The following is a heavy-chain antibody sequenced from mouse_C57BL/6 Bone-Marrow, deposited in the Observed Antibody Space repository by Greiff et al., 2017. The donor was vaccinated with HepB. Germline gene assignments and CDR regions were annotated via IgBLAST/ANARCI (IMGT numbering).Heavy chain of an antibody. CDR3: AREIYYDYDDYAMDY. CDR2: ISYDGSN. J-gene: IGHJ4*01. CDR1: GYSITSGYY. V-gene: IGHV3-6*01. Sequence: ESGPGLVKPSQSLSLTCSVTGYSITSGYYWNWIRQFPGNKLEWMGYISYDGSNNYNPSLKNRISITRDTSKNQFFLKLNSVTTEDTATYYCAREIYYDYDDYAMDYWGQGTSVTVSS. D-gene: IGHD2-4*01.